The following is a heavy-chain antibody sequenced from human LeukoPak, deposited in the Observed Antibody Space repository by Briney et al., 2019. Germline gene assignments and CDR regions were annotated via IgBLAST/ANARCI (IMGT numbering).Heavy chain of an antibody. CDR2: IIPIFGTA. D-gene: IGHD4-17*01. CDR1: GGTFSSYA. CDR3: ARTTTVPPYGMDV. V-gene: IGHV1-69*13. J-gene: IGHJ6*02. Sequence: SVKVSCKASGGTFSSYATTWVRQAPGQGLEWMGGIIPIFGTANYAQKFQGRVTITADESTSTAYMELSSLRSEDTAVYYCARTTTVPPYGMDVWGQGTTVTVSS.